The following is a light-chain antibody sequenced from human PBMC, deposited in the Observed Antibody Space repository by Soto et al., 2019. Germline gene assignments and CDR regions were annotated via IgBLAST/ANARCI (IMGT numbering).Light chain of an antibody. CDR1: QSVSSRF. J-gene: IGKJ5*01. CDR2: AAS. V-gene: IGKV3D-20*02. CDR3: QQRSNWPPIT. Sequence: EIVLTQSPGTLSLSPGGRVTLSCRASQSVSSRFLAWYQQKHGQAPSLLIYAASSRATGIPDRFSGSGSGTDFTLSISRLAPENFAVYYCQQRSNWPPITFGQGTRLEIK.